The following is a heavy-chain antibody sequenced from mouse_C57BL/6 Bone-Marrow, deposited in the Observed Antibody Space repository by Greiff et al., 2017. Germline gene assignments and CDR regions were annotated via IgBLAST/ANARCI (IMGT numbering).Heavy chain of an antibody. CDR1: GFTFSSYA. Sequence: EVQGVESGGGLVKPGGSLKLSCAASGFTFSSYAMSWVRQTPEKRLEWVATISDGGSYTYYPDNVKGRFTISRDNAKNNLYLQMSHLKSEDTAMYYCARELWERAMDYWGQGTSVTVSS. CDR2: ISDGGSYT. CDR3: ARELWERAMDY. D-gene: IGHD4-1*01. V-gene: IGHV5-4*01. J-gene: IGHJ4*01.